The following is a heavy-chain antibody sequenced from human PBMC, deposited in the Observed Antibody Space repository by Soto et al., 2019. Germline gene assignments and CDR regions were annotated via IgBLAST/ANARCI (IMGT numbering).Heavy chain of an antibody. CDR1: GSITSFY. J-gene: IGHJ4*02. CDR2: IHTSGSA. Sequence: PSETLSLTCSVSGSITSFYWSWIRQPAGEGLEWIGRIHTSGSASYSPSLKSRVTMSVDTSKNQFSLKVNSVTAADTALYFCAASPYSYGYFFESWGQGTLVTVSS. CDR3: AASPYSYGYFFES. V-gene: IGHV4-4*07. D-gene: IGHD5-18*01.